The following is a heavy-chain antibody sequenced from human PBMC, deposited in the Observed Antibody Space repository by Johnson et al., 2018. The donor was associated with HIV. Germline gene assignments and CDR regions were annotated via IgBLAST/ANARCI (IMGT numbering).Heavy chain of an antibody. D-gene: IGHD2-15*01. CDR2: ISSSGTSV. CDR1: GFTFSSYG. CDR3: ARTTRMVGAFDI. J-gene: IGHJ3*02. V-gene: IGHV3-48*03. Sequence: VQLVESGGGVVQPGGSLRLSCAASGFTFSSYGMYWVRQTPGKGLEWVSYISSSGTSVYYAESVKGRFSISRDNAKNTLYLQMNSLRADDTAVYYCARTTRMVGAFDIWGQGTMVTVSS.